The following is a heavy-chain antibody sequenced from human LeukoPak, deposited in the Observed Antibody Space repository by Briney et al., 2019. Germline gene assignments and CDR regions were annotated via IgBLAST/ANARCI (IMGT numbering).Heavy chain of an antibody. J-gene: IGHJ4*02. CDR2: MTGPADTT. CDR1: GFNFNNFA. Sequence: PGESVTLSCAASGFNFNNFAMSWVRQAPGKGLAWLSAMTGPADTTYYAESVKGRFTISRDYSKSMVFLQMNSLRVEDTAIYYGAKGAEIDHWGQGTLVTVSS. CDR3: AKGAEIDH. V-gene: IGHV3-23*01.